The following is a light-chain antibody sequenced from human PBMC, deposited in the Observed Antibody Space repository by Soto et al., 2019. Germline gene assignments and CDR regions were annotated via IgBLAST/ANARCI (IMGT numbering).Light chain of an antibody. CDR2: GAS. J-gene: IGKJ2*01. Sequence: EIVMTQSPATLSVSPGERATLSCRASQSVSSNLAWYQQKPGQAPRLLISGASTRATGIPARFSGSGSGTEFTLTISSLQSEDFAVYYCQQYNIMYTFGQGTKLEIK. CDR3: QQYNIMYT. V-gene: IGKV3-15*01. CDR1: QSVSSN.